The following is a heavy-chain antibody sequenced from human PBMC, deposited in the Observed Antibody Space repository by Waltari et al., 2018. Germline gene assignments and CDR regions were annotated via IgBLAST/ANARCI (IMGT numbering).Heavy chain of an antibody. V-gene: IGHV3-23*01. Sequence: EVQLLESGGGLVQPGGSLRLSCAASGFTFNNYAMSWVRQAPGKGLEWLSSINIGGGTTYYADSVKGRFTISRDNSKNTLYLQLNSLKAEDTALYFCARDYCLDYWGQGTLVTVSS. J-gene: IGHJ4*02. CDR2: INIGGGTT. CDR1: GFTFNNYA. D-gene: IGHD1-26*01. CDR3: ARDYCLDY.